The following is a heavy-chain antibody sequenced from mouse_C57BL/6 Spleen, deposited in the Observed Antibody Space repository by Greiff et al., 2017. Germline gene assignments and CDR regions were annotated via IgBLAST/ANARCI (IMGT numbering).Heavy chain of an antibody. J-gene: IGHJ3*01. Sequence: EVQLQQSGPELVKPGASVKISCKASGYSFTGYYMNWVKQSPEKSLEWIGEINPSTGGTTYNQKFKAKATLTVDKSSSTAYMQLKSLTSEDSAVYYCASIYYDYDRFAYWGQGTLVTVSA. CDR1: GYSFTGYY. CDR3: ASIYYDYDRFAY. V-gene: IGHV1-42*01. CDR2: INPSTGGT. D-gene: IGHD2-4*01.